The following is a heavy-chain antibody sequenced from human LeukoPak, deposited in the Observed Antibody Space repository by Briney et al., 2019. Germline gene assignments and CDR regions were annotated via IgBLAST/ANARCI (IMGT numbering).Heavy chain of an antibody. D-gene: IGHD5-12*01. CDR2: IWYDGSEK. V-gene: IGHV3-33*01. Sequence: GRSLRLSCAASGFTFRSYGMHWVRQAPGKGLEWVAVIWYDGSEKYYADSVRGRFTISKDNSKNMLYLQMNSLRVEDTAVYYCARAKGYPGYFDCGGQGTLVTVS. CDR3: ARAKGYPGYFDC. J-gene: IGHJ4*02. CDR1: GFTFRSYG.